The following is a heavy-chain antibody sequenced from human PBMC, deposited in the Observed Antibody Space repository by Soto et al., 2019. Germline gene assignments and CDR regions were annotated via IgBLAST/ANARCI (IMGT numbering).Heavy chain of an antibody. CDR1: GGTISGYY. CDR2: IYSSGNT. J-gene: IGHJ5*02. Sequence: SETLSLTCSVSGGTISGYYWTWIRQPAGKGLEWIGRIYSSGNTKYNPSLQSRVTMSLDTSNNQFSLRLTSVTAADTAVYYCARGQRFSDSFDTWCQCTLVT. D-gene: IGHD3-3*01. CDR3: ARGQRFSDSFDT. V-gene: IGHV4-4*07.